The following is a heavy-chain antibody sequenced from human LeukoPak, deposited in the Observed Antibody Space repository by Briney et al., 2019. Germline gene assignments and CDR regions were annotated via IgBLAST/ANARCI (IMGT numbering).Heavy chain of an antibody. CDR1: GFTFSSYG. CDR2: ISGSGGST. D-gene: IGHD3-9*01. CDR3: ARGYLTGYYFDY. J-gene: IGHJ4*02. V-gene: IGHV3-23*01. Sequence: GGTLRLSCAASGFTFSSYGMSWGRQAPGKGLEWVSAISGSGGSTYYADSVKGRFTISRDNSKNTLYLQMNSLRAEDTAVYYCARGYLTGYYFDYWGQGTLVTVSS.